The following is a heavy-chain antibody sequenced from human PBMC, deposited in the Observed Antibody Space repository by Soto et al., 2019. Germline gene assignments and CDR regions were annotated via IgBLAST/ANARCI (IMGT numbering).Heavy chain of an antibody. J-gene: IGHJ6*02. CDR3: ATTAAGTIHYYYYGMDV. CDR1: GYSFTSYW. Sequence: GESLKISCKGSGYSFTSYWIGWVRQMPGKGLEWMGIIYPGDSDTRYSPSFQGQVTISADKSISTAYLQWSSLKASDTAMYYCATTAAGTIHYYYYGMDVWGQGTTVTVSS. V-gene: IGHV5-51*01. D-gene: IGHD6-13*01. CDR2: IYPGDSDT.